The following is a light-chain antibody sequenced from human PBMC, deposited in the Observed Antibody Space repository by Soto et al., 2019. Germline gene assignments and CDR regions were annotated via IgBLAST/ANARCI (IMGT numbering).Light chain of an antibody. CDR1: QSVSID. V-gene: IGKV3-15*01. CDR2: GAS. CDR3: QQRHMWPIT. J-gene: IGKJ5*01. Sequence: ETVMTQSTANVPVSPGERVTLSCRSSQSVSIDLAWYQQKPGQAPRLLIYGASTRATDIPPSFTGSGSGTDFTLTISSLEPEDSAVYYCQQRHMWPITVGPVTRLEIK.